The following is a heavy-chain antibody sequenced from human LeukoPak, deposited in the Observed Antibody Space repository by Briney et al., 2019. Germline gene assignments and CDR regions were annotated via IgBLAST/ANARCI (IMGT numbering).Heavy chain of an antibody. CDR3: ARWGQLLLNYYFDY. CDR1: GFTFSSYS. CDR2: ISSSSSYI. D-gene: IGHD2-2*01. J-gene: IGHJ4*02. Sequence: GGSLRLSCAASGFTFSSYSMNWVRQAPGKRLEWVSSISSSSSYIYYADSVKGRFTISGDNAKNSLYLQMNSLRAEDTAVYYCARWGQLLLNYYFDYWGQGTLVTVSS. V-gene: IGHV3-21*01.